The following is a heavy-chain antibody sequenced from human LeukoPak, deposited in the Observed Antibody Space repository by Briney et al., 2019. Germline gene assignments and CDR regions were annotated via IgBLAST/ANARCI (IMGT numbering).Heavy chain of an antibody. V-gene: IGHV1-18*01. CDR1: GYTFATYG. D-gene: IGHD3-3*01. CDR2: ISANTGKT. CDR3: AKVADDRMDY. Sequence: ASVKVSCKASGYTFATYGFCWVRQAPGHGLEWMGWISANTGKTDYTRKFQGRVTMTTDTSTSTAYMELRSLRPDDTAVYYCAKVADDRMDYWGQGTLLTVSS. J-gene: IGHJ4*02.